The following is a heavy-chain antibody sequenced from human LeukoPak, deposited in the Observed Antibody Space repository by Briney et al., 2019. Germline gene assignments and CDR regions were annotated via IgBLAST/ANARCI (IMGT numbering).Heavy chain of an antibody. CDR1: GFTFSSYG. CDR2: IRYDGSNK. D-gene: IGHD6-6*01. Sequence: PGGSLRLSCAASGFTFSSYGMHWVRQAPGKGLEWVAFIRYDGSNKYYADSVKGRFTISRDNSKNTLYLQMNSLRAEDTAVYYCAKDLCRGSSPLGCYYMDVWGKGTTVTVSS. J-gene: IGHJ6*03. CDR3: AKDLCRGSSPLGCYYMDV. V-gene: IGHV3-30*02.